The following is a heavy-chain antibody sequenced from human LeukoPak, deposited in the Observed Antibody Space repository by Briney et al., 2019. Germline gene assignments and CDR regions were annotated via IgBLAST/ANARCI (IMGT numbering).Heavy chain of an antibody. CDR2: IWYDGSNK. D-gene: IGHD5-18*01. Sequence: GRSLRLSCAASGFTFSSYGMHWVRQAPGKGLEWVAVIWYDGSNKYYTHSVKGIFTIYRDNSKNTLYLKMNSLRAEDTAVYYCATSTRGYSYGLDAFDIWGQGTMVTVSS. CDR3: ATSTRGYSYGLDAFDI. J-gene: IGHJ3*02. V-gene: IGHV3-33*01. CDR1: GFTFSSYG.